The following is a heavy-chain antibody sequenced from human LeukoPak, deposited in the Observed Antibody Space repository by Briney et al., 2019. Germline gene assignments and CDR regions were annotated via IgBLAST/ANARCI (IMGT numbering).Heavy chain of an antibody. CDR2: IYYSGST. Sequence: SETLSLTCTVSGGSISSSSYYWSWIRQPPGKGLEWIGYIYYSGSTNYNPSLKSRVTISVDTSKNQFSLKLSSVTAADTAVYYCARSVYYYDSSGYYYYDYWGQGTLVTVSS. CDR1: GGSISSSSYY. V-gene: IGHV4-61*01. J-gene: IGHJ4*02. CDR3: ARSVYYYDSSGYYYYDY. D-gene: IGHD3-22*01.